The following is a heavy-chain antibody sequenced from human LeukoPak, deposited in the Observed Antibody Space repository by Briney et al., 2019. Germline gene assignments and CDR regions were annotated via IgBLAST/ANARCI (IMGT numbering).Heavy chain of an antibody. Sequence: KPSETLSLTCTVSGVSVSSFHGIWLRQPPGKGLEWIGYIYYSGSTNYNPSLKSRVTISVDTSKNQFSLKLSSVTAADTDVYYCARWYYDFWSGVPVMSFYYYYGSVRGDGNTVTVSS. J-gene: IGHJ6*03. CDR3: ARWYYDFWSGVPVMSFYYYYGSV. CDR2: IYYSGST. D-gene: IGHD3-3*01. CDR1: GVSVSSFH. V-gene: IGHV4-59*02.